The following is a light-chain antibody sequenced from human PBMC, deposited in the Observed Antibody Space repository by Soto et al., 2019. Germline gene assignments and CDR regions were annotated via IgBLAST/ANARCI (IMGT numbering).Light chain of an antibody. Sequence: QSALTQPASVSGSPGQSITISCTGTSSDVGSYNLVSWYQQHPGKAPKLMIYEGSKRPSGVSNRFSGSKSGNTASLTISGLQAEDEADSYCCSYAGRRYYVFGTGTKVTVL. CDR2: EGS. CDR1: SSDVGSYNL. CDR3: CSYAGRRYYV. J-gene: IGLJ1*01. V-gene: IGLV2-23*01.